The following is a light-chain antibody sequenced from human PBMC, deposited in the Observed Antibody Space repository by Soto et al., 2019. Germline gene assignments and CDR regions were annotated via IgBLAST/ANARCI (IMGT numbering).Light chain of an antibody. CDR3: CSYAGTNTFV. V-gene: IGLV2-23*01. CDR2: EGN. Sequence: QSALTQPASVSGSPGQSITISCTGTSSDVGSYNLVSWCQQHPGKAPKLMIYEGNKRPSGVSNRFSGSKSVNTASLTISGLQTEDEADYYCCSYAGTNTFVFGTGTKLTVL. J-gene: IGLJ1*01. CDR1: SSDVGSYNL.